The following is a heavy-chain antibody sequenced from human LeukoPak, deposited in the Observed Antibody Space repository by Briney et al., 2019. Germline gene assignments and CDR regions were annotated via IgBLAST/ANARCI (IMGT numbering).Heavy chain of an antibody. V-gene: IGHV3-30*02. Sequence: GGSLRLSCAASGFTFSSYGMHWVRQAPGKGLEWVAFIRYDGSNKYYADSVKGRFTISRDNSKNTLYLQMNSLRAEDTAVYYCARDSRPIVLTADAFDIWGQGTMVTVSS. CDR3: ARDSRPIVLTADAFDI. CDR1: GFTFSSYG. D-gene: IGHD4/OR15-4a*01. CDR2: IRYDGSNK. J-gene: IGHJ3*02.